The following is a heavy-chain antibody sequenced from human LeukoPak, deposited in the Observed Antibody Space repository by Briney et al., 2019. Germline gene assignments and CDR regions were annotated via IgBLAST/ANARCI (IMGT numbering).Heavy chain of an antibody. CDR2: TYYRSKWYN. J-gene: IGHJ4*02. CDR1: GDSVSSNSAA. Sequence: SQTLSLTCAISGDSVSSNSAAWNWIRQSPSRGLEWLGRTYYRSKWYNDYAVSVKSRITINPDTSKNQFSLQLNSVTPEDTAAYYCARGEWELRSEWFDYWGQGTLVTVSS. D-gene: IGHD1-26*01. CDR3: ARGEWELRSEWFDY. V-gene: IGHV6-1*01.